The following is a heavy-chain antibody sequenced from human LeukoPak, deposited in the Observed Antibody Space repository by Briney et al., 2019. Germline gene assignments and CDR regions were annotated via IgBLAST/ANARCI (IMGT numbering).Heavy chain of an antibody. D-gene: IGHD4-17*01. CDR3: ARGRYGDDAWYFDL. V-gene: IGHV3-11*01. Sequence: NPGGSLRLSCAASGFTFSDYYMSWIRQAPGKGLEWVSYISSSGSTIYYADSVKGRFTISRDNAKNSLYLQMNSLRAEDTAVYYCARGRYGDDAWYFDLWGRGTLVTVSS. CDR2: ISSSGSTI. J-gene: IGHJ2*01. CDR1: GFTFSDYY.